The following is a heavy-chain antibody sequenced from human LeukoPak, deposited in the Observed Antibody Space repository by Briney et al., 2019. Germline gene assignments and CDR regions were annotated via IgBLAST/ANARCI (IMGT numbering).Heavy chain of an antibody. CDR2: ISGSGGST. CDR3: ARSSGYAGGLAFDI. V-gene: IGHV3-23*01. Sequence: GGSLRLSCAASGFTFSSYAMSWVRQAPGKGLEWVSAISGSGGSTYYADSVKGRFTISRDNAKNSLYLQMNSLRAEDTAVYYCARSSGYAGGLAFDIWGQGTMVTVSS. J-gene: IGHJ3*02. CDR1: GFTFSSYA. D-gene: IGHD6-19*01.